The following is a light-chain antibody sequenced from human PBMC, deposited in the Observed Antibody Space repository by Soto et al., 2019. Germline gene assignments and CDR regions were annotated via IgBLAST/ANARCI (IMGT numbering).Light chain of an antibody. J-gene: IGKJ3*01. Sequence: EIVLTQSPDTLSLSPGERATLSCRASQSVSSCLAWYQQKPGQAPRLLIYDASNRATGIPARFSGSGSWTDFTLTISSLEPEDFAVYYCQQRSNWPPEVTFGPGTKVDIK. CDR2: DAS. CDR3: QQRSNWPPEVT. V-gene: IGKV3-11*01. CDR1: QSVSSC.